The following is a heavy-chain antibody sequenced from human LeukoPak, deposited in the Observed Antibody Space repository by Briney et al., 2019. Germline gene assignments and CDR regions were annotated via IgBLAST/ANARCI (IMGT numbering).Heavy chain of an antibody. J-gene: IGHJ4*02. CDR1: GFTFSSYS. CDR3: AREVDDTVGAKNYFDY. D-gene: IGHD1-26*01. V-gene: IGHV3-48*01. CDR2: ISSSSSTI. Sequence: PGGSLRLSCAASGFTFSSYSMNWVRQAPGKGLEWVSYISSSSSTIYYADSVKGRFTISRDNAKNSLYLQMNSLRAEDTAVYYCAREVDDTVGAKNYFDYWGQGTLVTVSS.